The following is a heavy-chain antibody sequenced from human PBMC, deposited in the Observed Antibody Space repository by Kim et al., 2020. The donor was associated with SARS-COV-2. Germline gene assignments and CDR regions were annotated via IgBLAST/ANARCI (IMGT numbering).Heavy chain of an antibody. CDR2: ISSSSSYI. V-gene: IGHV3-21*01. D-gene: IGHD3-16*01. J-gene: IGHJ4*02. CDR3: ARAPARGGYFDY. CDR1: GFTFSSYS. Sequence: GGSLRLSCAASGFTFSSYSMNWVRQAPGKGLEWVSSISSSSSYIYYADSVKGRFTISRDNAKNSLYLQMNSLRAEDTAVYYCARAPARGGYFDYWGQGTLVTVSS.